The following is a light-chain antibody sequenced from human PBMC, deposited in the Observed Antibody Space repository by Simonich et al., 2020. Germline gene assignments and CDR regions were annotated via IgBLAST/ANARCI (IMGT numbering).Light chain of an antibody. J-gene: IGKJ1*01. V-gene: IGKV2-30*02. CDR3: MQGTHWPPWT. CDR2: KVS. CDR1: QSLVHSDGNTY. Sequence: DVVMPQSPLSLPVTLGQPASISCRSSQSLVHSDGNTYLNWFQQRPGKSPRRLIYKVSNRDSGVPDRFSGSGSCTDFTLKISRVEAEDVGVYYCMQGTHWPPWTFGQGTKVEIK.